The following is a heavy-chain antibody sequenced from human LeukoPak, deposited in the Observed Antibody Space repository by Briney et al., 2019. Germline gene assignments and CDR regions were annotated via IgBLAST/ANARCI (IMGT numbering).Heavy chain of an antibody. Sequence: SETLSLTCTVSGGSISSGDYYWSWIRQPPGKGLEWIGYIYYSGSTYYNPSLKSRVTISVDTSKNQFSLKLSSVTAADTAVYYCARVDVDTAMGWYFDLWGRGTLVTVSS. CDR3: ARVDVDTAMGWYFDL. D-gene: IGHD5-18*01. V-gene: IGHV4-30-4*01. J-gene: IGHJ2*01. CDR1: GGSISSGDYY. CDR2: IYYSGST.